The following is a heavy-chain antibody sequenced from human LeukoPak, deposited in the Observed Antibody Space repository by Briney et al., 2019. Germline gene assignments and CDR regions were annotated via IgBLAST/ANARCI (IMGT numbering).Heavy chain of an antibody. CDR1: GDSVSSNSAA. J-gene: IGHJ4*02. CDR2: TYYRSKWYN. Sequence: SQTLSLTCAISGDSVSSNSAAWSWLRQSPSRGLECLGRTYYRSKWYNEYAVSVKSRITINPDTSKNQFSLQLNSVTPEDTAVYYCARQRDGLNYYDYWGQGTLVTVSS. D-gene: IGHD5-24*01. V-gene: IGHV6-1*01. CDR3: ARQRDGLNYYDY.